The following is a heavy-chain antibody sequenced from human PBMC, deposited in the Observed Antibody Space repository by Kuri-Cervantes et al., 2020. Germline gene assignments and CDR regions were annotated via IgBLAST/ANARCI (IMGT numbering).Heavy chain of an antibody. CDR1: GFTFSSYA. V-gene: IGHV3-30-3*01. CDR3: ARGVGDYSAGAGY. J-gene: IGHJ4*02. D-gene: IGHD4-17*01. CDR2: ISYDGSNK. Sequence: GESLKISCAASGFTFSSYAMHWVRQAPGKGLERVAVISYDGSNKYYADSVKGRFTISRDNSKNTLYLQMNSLGAEDTAVYYCARGVGDYSAGAGYWGQGTLVTVSS.